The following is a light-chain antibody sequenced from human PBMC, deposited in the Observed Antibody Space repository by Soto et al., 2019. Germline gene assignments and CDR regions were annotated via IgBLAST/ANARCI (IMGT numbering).Light chain of an antibody. CDR2: DVT. CDR3: CSYAGGSVV. Sequence: QSALTQPRSVSGSPGQSVTISCTGTSSDVGAYDYVSWYQQHPDKAPKTMIYDVTKRPSGVPDRFSGSKSGNTASLIIAGLQAEDDDDYYCCSYAGGSVVFGGGTKLTVL. CDR1: SSDVGAYDY. J-gene: IGLJ2*01. V-gene: IGLV2-11*01.